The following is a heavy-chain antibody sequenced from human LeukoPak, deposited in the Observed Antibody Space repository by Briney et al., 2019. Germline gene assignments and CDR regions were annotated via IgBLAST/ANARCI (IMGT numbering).Heavy chain of an antibody. CDR3: ARQILAVGASDY. D-gene: IGHD6-13*01. CDR2: TYSGGST. CDR1: GFTVNSNS. V-gene: IGHV3-66*04. J-gene: IGHJ4*02. Sequence: GGSLRLSCAASGFTVNSNSMNWVRQAPGKGLEWVSVTYSGGSTYHADSVKGRFTISRDNSKNTLYLQMNSLRAEDTAVYYCARQILAVGASDYWGQGTLVTVSS.